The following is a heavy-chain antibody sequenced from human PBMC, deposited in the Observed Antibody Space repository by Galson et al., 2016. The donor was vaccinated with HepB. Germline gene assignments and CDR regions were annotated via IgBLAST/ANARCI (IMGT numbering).Heavy chain of an antibody. Sequence: QSGAEVKEAGASVKVSCKASGYTFTTYGITWVRQAPGQGLEWMGWISVYDGSTNYAQKFQGRVTMTTDKYTTTAYMELRNMRSDDTAVYYCARLLTTITAGVDYFDYWGQGSLVTVSS. D-gene: IGHD4-11*01. J-gene: IGHJ4*02. CDR1: GYTFTTYG. CDR3: ARLLTTITAGVDYFDY. CDR2: ISVYDGST. V-gene: IGHV1-18*04.